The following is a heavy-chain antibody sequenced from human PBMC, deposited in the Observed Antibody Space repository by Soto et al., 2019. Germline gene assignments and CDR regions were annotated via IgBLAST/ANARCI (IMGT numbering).Heavy chain of an antibody. D-gene: IGHD5-12*01. CDR1: GGSISSGTYS. J-gene: IGHJ4*02. V-gene: IGHV4-30-2*01. CDR2: IYHSGFP. CDR3: ARESQYGGYAKFDY. Sequence: SETLSLTCTVSGGSISSGTYSWTWIRRPPGKGLEWIGYIYHSGFPFYNPSLKSRVTISVDTSKNQFSLKLSSVTAADTAVYYCARESQYGGYAKFDYWGQGTLVTVSS.